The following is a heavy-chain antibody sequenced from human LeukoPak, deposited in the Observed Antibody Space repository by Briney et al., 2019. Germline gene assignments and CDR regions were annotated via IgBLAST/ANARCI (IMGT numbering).Heavy chain of an antibody. Sequence: ASVKVSCKASGYTFTSYDINWVRQATGQGLEWMGWMNPNSGNTGYAQKFQGRVTMTRNTSISTAYMELSSLRSEDTAMYYCARFSCTSGWYRDGMDVWGQGTTVTVSS. D-gene: IGHD6-13*01. V-gene: IGHV1-8*01. J-gene: IGHJ6*02. CDR3: ARFSCTSGWYRDGMDV. CDR2: MNPNSGNT. CDR1: GYTFTSYD.